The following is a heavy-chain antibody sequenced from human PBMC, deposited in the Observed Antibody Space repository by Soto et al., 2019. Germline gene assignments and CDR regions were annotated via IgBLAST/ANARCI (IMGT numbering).Heavy chain of an antibody. V-gene: IGHV1-69*13. CDR2: IIPIFGTA. CDR3: AIEDYYDSSGPGY. D-gene: IGHD3-22*01. Sequence: ASVKVSCKASGYSFSGYYIHWVRQAPGQGLEWMGGIIPIFGTANYAQKFQGRVTITADESTSTAYMELSSLRSEDTAVYYCAIEDYYDSSGPGYWGQGTLVTVSS. CDR1: GYSFSGYY. J-gene: IGHJ4*02.